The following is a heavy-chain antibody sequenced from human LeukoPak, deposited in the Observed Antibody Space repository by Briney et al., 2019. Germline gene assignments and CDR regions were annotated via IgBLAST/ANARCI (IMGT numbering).Heavy chain of an antibody. D-gene: IGHD6-19*01. CDR1: GFIFTNYH. CDR3: AKGVAEAGPYFDY. V-gene: IGHV3-23*01. CDR2: LSGGGERT. Sequence: GGSLRLSCAASGFIFTNYHMAWVRQAPGKGLEWVSSLSGGGERTYYADSVKGRFTISRDNSKNTLYLQMNSLRAEDTAVYYCAKGVAEAGPYFDYWGQXTXVTVSS. J-gene: IGHJ4*02.